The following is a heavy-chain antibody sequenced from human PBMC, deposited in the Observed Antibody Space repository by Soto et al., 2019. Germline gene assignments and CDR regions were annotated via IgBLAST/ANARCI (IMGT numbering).Heavy chain of an antibody. CDR1: GASIRSGGSY. J-gene: IGHJ4*02. CDR2: IFYTGSA. D-gene: IGHD4-17*01. CDR3: ARDRKDYPDI. Sequence: SVTQSLTCTVAGASIRSGGSYWSWIRQRPGKGLEWIAYIFYTGSAYYNPSLESRLSISIDRSKNQFSLKLSSVSAADTAVYYCARDRKDYPDIWGKGPRVTV. V-gene: IGHV4-31*03.